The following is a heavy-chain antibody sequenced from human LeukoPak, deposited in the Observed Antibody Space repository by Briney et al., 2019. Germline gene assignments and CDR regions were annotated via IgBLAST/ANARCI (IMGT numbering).Heavy chain of an antibody. Sequence: PSETLSLTCAVYGGSFSGYYWSWIRQPPGKGLEWIGEINHSGSTNYNPSLKSRVTISVDTSKNQFSLKLSSVTAADTAVYYCARAGYGDYADFDYWGQGTLVTVSS. V-gene: IGHV4-34*01. D-gene: IGHD4-17*01. CDR1: GGSFSGYY. J-gene: IGHJ4*02. CDR3: ARAGYGDYADFDY. CDR2: INHSGST.